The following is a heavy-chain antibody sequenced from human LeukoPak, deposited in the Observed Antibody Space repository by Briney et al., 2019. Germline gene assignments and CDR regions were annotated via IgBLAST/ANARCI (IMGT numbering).Heavy chain of an antibody. CDR2: IYPGDSDT. D-gene: IGHD2-15*01. Sequence: GESLQISCKCSGYSFNVHWIAWVRQKPGKGLEWMGIIYPGDSDTRYSPAFQGQVTISADKSITTAYLQWNSLRTSDSAIYYCARAVGSCSGGSCPEGNWFDPWGQGTLVTVSS. CDR1: GYSFNVHW. CDR3: ARAVGSCSGGSCPEGNWFDP. V-gene: IGHV5-51*01. J-gene: IGHJ5*02.